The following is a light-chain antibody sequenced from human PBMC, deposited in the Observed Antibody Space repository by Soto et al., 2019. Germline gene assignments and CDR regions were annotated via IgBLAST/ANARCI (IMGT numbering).Light chain of an antibody. Sequence: DIQMTQSPSSLSASVGERVIITCRASQNINSNLHWYQVKPGKAPKLLIYAASTLQSGVPSRFSGSGSGTYFTLAISTLQAEDFATYYCQQGYNIPRTFGQGTKVDIK. CDR3: QQGYNIPRT. J-gene: IGKJ1*01. CDR2: AAS. CDR1: QNINSN. V-gene: IGKV1-39*01.